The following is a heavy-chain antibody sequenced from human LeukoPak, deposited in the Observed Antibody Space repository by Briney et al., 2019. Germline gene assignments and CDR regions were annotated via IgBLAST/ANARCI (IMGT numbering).Heavy chain of an antibody. CDR3: ARFGMDAAIDY. CDR2: IKQDASEK. J-gene: IGHJ4*02. D-gene: IGHD2-15*01. CDR1: GFTFSSYW. Sequence: GGSLRLSCAASGFTFSSYWMSWVRQAPGKGLEWVATIKQDASEKTYVDSVEGRFTSSRDNAKSPLFLQMDSLRAEDTAVYYCARFGMDAAIDYWGRGTLVTVSS. V-gene: IGHV3-7*01.